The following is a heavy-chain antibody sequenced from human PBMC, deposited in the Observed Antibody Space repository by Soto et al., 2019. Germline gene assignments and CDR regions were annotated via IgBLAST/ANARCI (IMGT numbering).Heavy chain of an antibody. CDR3: ARDGGAGSSWSYYYGMDV. Sequence: QVQLVESGGGVVQPGRSLRLSCAASGFTFSSYAMHWVRQAPGKGLEWVAVIPYDGITKYYADSVKGRFTISRDNFKNTLNLQMNSLRAEDTAVYYCARDGGAGSSWSYYYGMDVWGQGTTVTVSS. D-gene: IGHD6-13*01. CDR2: IPYDGITK. J-gene: IGHJ6*02. V-gene: IGHV3-30-3*01. CDR1: GFTFSSYA.